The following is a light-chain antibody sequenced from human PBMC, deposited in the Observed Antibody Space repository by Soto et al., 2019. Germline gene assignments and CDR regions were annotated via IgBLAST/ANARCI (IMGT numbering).Light chain of an antibody. CDR3: QQRSDWPIT. Sequence: EIVLTQSPATLSFSPGERGTLSCRGSQSVRSHLVWYQQKPGQAPRLLIYEASNRATGIPARFSGSGSGTDFTLTISSLEPEDFAVYYCQQRSDWPITFGQGTRLEI. CDR1: QSVRSH. J-gene: IGKJ5*01. V-gene: IGKV3-11*01. CDR2: EAS.